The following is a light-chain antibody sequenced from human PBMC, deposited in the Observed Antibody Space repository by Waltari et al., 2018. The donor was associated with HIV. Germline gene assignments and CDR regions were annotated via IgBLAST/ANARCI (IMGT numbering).Light chain of an antibody. V-gene: IGLV2-14*01. CDR2: EVI. CDR3: SAYTSSNTLWV. J-gene: IGLJ3*02. CDR1: SSDIGGYDY. Sequence: SSDIGGYDYVSWYQQHPGKAPKLIIYEVINRPSGVSYRFSGSKSGNTASLTISWLQAEDEADYYCSAYTSSNTLWVFGGGTKLTVL.